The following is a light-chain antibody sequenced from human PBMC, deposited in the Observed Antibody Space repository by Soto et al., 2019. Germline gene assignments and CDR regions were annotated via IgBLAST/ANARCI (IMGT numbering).Light chain of an antibody. CDR3: SSYTSGSSHYV. CDR1: SSNIGAGYD. J-gene: IGLJ1*01. Sequence: QSVLTQPPSVSGAPGQRVTISCTGSSSNIGAGYDVHWYQQLPGTAPKLLIYGNNNRPSGVPDRFSGSKSDTSASLAITGLQAEDEADYYCSSYTSGSSHYVFGTGTKVTVL. V-gene: IGLV1-40*01. CDR2: GNN.